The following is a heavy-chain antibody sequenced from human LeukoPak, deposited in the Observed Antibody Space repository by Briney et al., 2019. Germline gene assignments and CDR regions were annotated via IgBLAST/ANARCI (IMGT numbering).Heavy chain of an antibody. V-gene: IGHV3-48*03. D-gene: IGHD3-3*01. Sequence: GGSLRLSCAASGFTFSSYEMNWVRQAPGKGLEWVSYVSKSGDSIYYADSVKGRFTISGDNAKNSLYLQMNSLRAEDTAVYYCARDSRYNTHYYYGMDVWGQGTTVTVSS. J-gene: IGHJ6*02. CDR1: GFTFSSYE. CDR3: ARDSRYNTHYYYGMDV. CDR2: VSKSGDSI.